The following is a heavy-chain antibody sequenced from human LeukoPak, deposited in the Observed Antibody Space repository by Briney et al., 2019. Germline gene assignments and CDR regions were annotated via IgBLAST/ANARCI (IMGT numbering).Heavy chain of an antibody. V-gene: IGHV3-21*06. D-gene: IGHD6-19*01. Sequence: GGSLRLSCAASGFTFSSYSMNWVRQAPGKGLEWVSSVSSSSSYIKYADSVKGRFTISRDNAKNSLYLQMNSLRAEDTAVYYCVRDRQWGSESEDHWGQGTLVTVSS. CDR1: GFTFSSYS. J-gene: IGHJ4*02. CDR3: VRDRQWGSESEDH. CDR2: VSSSSSYI.